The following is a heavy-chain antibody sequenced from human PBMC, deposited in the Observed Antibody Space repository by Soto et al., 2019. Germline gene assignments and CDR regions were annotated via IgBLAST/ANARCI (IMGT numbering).Heavy chain of an antibody. CDR2: INPNSGGT. J-gene: IGHJ4*02. CDR3: ARRSDELLSN. Sequence: ASVKVSCKSSGYTFTGCYMHWVRQAPGQGLEWMGWINPNSGGTNYAQKFQGRVTMTRDTSISTAYMELSGLRSDDTAVYYCARRSDELLSNWGQGTLVTVSS. CDR1: GYTFTGCY. V-gene: IGHV1-2*02. D-gene: IGHD2-2*01.